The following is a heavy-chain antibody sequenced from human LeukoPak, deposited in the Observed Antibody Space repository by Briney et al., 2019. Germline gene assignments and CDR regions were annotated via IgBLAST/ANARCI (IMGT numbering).Heavy chain of an antibody. J-gene: IGHJ6*02. CDR1: GFTFSSYA. V-gene: IGHV3-30*04. CDR2: ISYDGSTN. D-gene: IGHD6-13*01. CDR3: ARDAGAARYHGMDV. Sequence: GGSQRLSCAASGFTFSSYALHWVRQAPGKGLEWVAVISYDGSTNYYADSVKGRFTISRDNSKNTLYLQMNSLRAEDTAVYYCARDAGAARYHGMDVWGQGTTVTVPS.